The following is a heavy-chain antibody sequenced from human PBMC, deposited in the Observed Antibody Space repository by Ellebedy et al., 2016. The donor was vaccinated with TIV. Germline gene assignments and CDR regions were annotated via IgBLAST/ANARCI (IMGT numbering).Heavy chain of an antibody. J-gene: IGHJ4*02. CDR1: GFTFSGSA. V-gene: IGHV3-73*01. D-gene: IGHD2-2*01. Sequence: GGSLRLXCAAPGFTFSGSAMHWVRQASGKGLEWVGRIRSKANSYATAYAASVKGRFTISRDDSKNTAYLQMNSLKTEDTAVYYCTRPVSTSSPEYWGQGTLVTVSS. CDR3: TRPVSTSSPEY. CDR2: IRSKANSYAT.